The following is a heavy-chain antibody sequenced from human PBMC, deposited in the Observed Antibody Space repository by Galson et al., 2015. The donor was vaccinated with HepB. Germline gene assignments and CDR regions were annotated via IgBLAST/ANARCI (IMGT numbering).Heavy chain of an antibody. J-gene: IGHJ3*02. V-gene: IGHV1-3*01. Sequence: SVKVSCKASGYTFTSYGISWVRQAPGQRLEWMGWINAGNGNTKYSQKFQGRVTITRDTSASTAYMELSSLRSEDTAVYYCARFTGRITMVRGADIWGQGTMVTVSS. CDR1: GYTFTSYG. CDR2: INAGNGNT. CDR3: ARFTGRITMVRGADI. D-gene: IGHD3-10*01.